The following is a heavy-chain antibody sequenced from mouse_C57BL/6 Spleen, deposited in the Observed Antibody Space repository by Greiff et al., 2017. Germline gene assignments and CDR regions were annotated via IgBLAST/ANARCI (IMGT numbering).Heavy chain of an antibody. V-gene: IGHV7-3*01. Sequence: EVMLVESGGGLVQPGGSLSLSCAASGFTFTDYYMSWVRQPPGKALEWLGFIRNKANGYTTEYSASVKGRFTISRDNSQSILYLQMNALRAEDSATYYCARVHFYYSNYDWYFDVWGTGTTVTVSS. CDR2: IRNKANGYTT. CDR3: ARVHFYYSNYDWYFDV. D-gene: IGHD2-5*01. CDR1: GFTFTDYY. J-gene: IGHJ1*03.